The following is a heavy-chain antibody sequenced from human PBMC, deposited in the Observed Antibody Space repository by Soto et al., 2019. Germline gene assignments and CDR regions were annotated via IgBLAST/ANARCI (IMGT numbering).Heavy chain of an antibody. J-gene: IGHJ6*02. CDR1: DGSIRSGDYY. D-gene: IGHD3-10*01. CDR3: ARDSGNILLWFGELPHSQYGMDV. V-gene: IGHV4-30-4*01. CDR2: IYYSGST. Sequence: PMSLTCTVSDGSIRSGDYYRSLIRQPPGKGLEWIGYIYYSGSTYYNPSLKSRVTISVDTSKNQFSLKLSSVTAADTAVYYCARDSGNILLWFGELPHSQYGMDVWGQGTTVTVSS.